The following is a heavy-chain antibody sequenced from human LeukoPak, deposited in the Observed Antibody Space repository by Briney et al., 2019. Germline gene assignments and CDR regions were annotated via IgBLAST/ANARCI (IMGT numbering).Heavy chain of an antibody. CDR1: GGSISSSSYY. D-gene: IGHD3-10*01. CDR3: ASSKRITMVRGVIIMTGSGDRGYYFDY. V-gene: IGHV4-39*07. CDR2: IYYSGST. Sequence: SETLSLTCTVSGGSISSSSYYWGWIRQPPGKGLEWIGSIYYSGSTYYNPSLKSRVTISVDTSKNQFSLKLSSVTAADTAVYYCASSKRITMVRGVIIMTGSGDRGYYFDYWGQGTLVTVSS. J-gene: IGHJ4*02.